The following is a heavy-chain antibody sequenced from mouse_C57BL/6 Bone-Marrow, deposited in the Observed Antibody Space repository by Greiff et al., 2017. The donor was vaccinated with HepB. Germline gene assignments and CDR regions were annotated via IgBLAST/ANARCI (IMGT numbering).Heavy chain of an antibody. V-gene: IGHV5-4*01. D-gene: IGHD1-1*02. CDR2: ISDGGSYT. Sequence: EVKLVESGGGLVKPGGSLKLSCAASGFTFSSYAMSWVRQTPEKRLEWVATISDGGSYTYYPDNVKGRFTISRDNAKNNLYLQMSHLKSGDTAMYYCAREGSHYFRGAMDYWGQGTSVTVSS. CDR1: GFTFSSYA. CDR3: AREGSHYFRGAMDY. J-gene: IGHJ4*01.